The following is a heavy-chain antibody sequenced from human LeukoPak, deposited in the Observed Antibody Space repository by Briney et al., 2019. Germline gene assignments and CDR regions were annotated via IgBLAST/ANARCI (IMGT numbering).Heavy chain of an antibody. CDR3: AGSWSGYGYYMDV. D-gene: IGHD3-3*01. CDR1: GFSFTSYW. CDR2: IYPGDSDT. V-gene: IGHV5-51*01. J-gene: IGHJ6*03. Sequence: GESLKISCKGSGFSFTSYWIGWVRQMPGKGLEWMGIIYPGDSDTRYSPSFQGQVTISADKSITTAYLQWSSLEASDTAMYYCAGSWSGYGYYMDVWGKGTTVTVSS.